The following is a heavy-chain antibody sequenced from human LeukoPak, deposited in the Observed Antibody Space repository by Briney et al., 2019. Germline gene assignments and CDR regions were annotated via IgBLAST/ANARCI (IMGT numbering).Heavy chain of an antibody. CDR1: GFTFSSYD. CDR2: IGTAGDT. Sequence: GSLRLSCAASGFTFSSYDVHWVRQATGKGLEWVSAIGTAGDTYYPGSVKGRFTISRENAKNSLYLQMNSLRAGDTAVYYCARGSFYDSSGSDAFDIWGQGTMVTVSS. D-gene: IGHD3-22*01. J-gene: IGHJ3*02. CDR3: ARGSFYDSSGSDAFDI. V-gene: IGHV3-13*01.